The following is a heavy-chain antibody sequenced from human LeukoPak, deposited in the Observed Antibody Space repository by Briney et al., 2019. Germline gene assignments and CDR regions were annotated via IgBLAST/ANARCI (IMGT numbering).Heavy chain of an antibody. CDR3: AEDSAYYLYYFDY. Sequence: GGSLRLSCAASGFTFSTYGMHWVRQAPGKGLEWVAFIRFDGTNKYYADSVKGRFTISRDNSKNTVYLQMNSLRTEDTAVYYCAEDSAYYLYYFDYWGQGTLVTVSS. CDR1: GFTFSTYG. J-gene: IGHJ4*02. D-gene: IGHD3-22*01. CDR2: IRFDGTNK. V-gene: IGHV3-30*02.